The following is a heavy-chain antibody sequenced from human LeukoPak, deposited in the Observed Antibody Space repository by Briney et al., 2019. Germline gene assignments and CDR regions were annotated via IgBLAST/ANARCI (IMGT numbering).Heavy chain of an antibody. V-gene: IGHV4-34*01. Sequence: PSETLSLTCAVYGGSFSGYYWSWIRQPPGKGLEWIGEINHSGSTSYNPSLKSRVTISVDTSKNQFSLKLSSVTAADTTVYYCAASRYDYGDYVPLVYWGQGTLVTVSS. CDR2: INHSGST. CDR1: GGSFSGYY. CDR3: AASRYDYGDYVPLVY. D-gene: IGHD4-17*01. J-gene: IGHJ4*02.